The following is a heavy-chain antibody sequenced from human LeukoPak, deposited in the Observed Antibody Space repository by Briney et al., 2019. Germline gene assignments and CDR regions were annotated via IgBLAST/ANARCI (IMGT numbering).Heavy chain of an antibody. J-gene: IGHJ4*02. Sequence: TVTVSCTASGGTFSSYAISWVRQAPGQGLERMGGIIPIFGTANYAQKFQGRVTITADESTSTAYMELSSLRSEDTAVYYCARGGGYDVDYWGQGTLVTVSS. CDR3: ARGGGYDVDY. D-gene: IGHD5-12*01. V-gene: IGHV1-69*13. CDR1: GGTFSSYA. CDR2: IIPIFGTA.